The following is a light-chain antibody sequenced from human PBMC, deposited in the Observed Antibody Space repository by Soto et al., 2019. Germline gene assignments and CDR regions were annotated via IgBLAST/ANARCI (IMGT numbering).Light chain of an antibody. Sequence: EIVLTQSPAILSLSPGERATLSCRASQSVSSCLAWYQQKPGQAPRLLIYDASNRATGIPARFSGSGSGTDFTLTISSLEPEDFAVYYCQQSSNWPLTFGGGTKVEIK. CDR1: QSVSSC. V-gene: IGKV3-11*01. CDR3: QQSSNWPLT. CDR2: DAS. J-gene: IGKJ4*01.